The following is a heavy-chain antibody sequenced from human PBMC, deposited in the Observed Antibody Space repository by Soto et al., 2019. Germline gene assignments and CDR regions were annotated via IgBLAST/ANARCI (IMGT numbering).Heavy chain of an antibody. CDR3: VKFASSSTWTFFDY. D-gene: IGHD6-13*01. J-gene: IGHJ4*02. CDR2: INNNGGST. V-gene: IGHV3-64D*06. CDR1: GCSFSSYS. Sequence: PGRPLRLSCSASGCSFSSYSMHWVRQAPEKGLEYVSAINNNGGSTYYADSVKGRFTISRDNSKNTLYLQMSSLRSEDTALYYCVKFASSSTWTFFDYWGQGTLVTVSS.